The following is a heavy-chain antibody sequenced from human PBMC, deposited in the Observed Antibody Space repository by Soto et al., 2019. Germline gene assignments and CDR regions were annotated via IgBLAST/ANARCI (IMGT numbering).Heavy chain of an antibody. CDR1: GFTFGSYW. V-gene: IGHV3-7*03. CDR3: ATHMRSGSYPDN. Sequence: EVQLVESGGGLVQPGGSLRLSCAVSGFTFGSYWMNWVRLIPGKGLEWVAYIKPDGSATYYVDSVKGRFTISRDNSKNTLYLQMDGLRAEDTALYYCATHMRSGSYPDNWGQGTLVTVSS. D-gene: IGHD3-10*01. J-gene: IGHJ4*02. CDR2: IKPDGSAT.